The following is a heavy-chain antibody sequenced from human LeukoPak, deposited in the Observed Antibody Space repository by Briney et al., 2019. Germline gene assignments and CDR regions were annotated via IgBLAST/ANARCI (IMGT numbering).Heavy chain of an antibody. J-gene: IGHJ4*02. V-gene: IGHV4-59*01. Sequence: SETLPHTCTVSGGSISTYFWSWIRQPPGKGLEWIGYIHYSGTTKYNPSLKSRVAISVDTSKNQFSLMLTSLTAADTAVYYCARDRESSGWFYFVDWGQGTLVTVSS. CDR1: GGSISTYF. CDR3: ARDRESSGWFYFVD. CDR2: IHYSGTT. D-gene: IGHD6-19*01.